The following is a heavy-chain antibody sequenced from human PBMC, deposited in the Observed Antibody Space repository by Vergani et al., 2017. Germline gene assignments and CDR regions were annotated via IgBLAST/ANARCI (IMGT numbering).Heavy chain of an antibody. CDR3: AKDRFGRDGYNVMDWFDP. J-gene: IGHJ5*02. Sequence: EVQLLESGGGLVQPGGSLRLSCAASGFTFSSYAMSWVRQAPGKGLEWVSAISGSGGSTYYADSVKGRFTISRDNSKTTLYLQMNSLRAEDTAVYYCAKDRFGRDGYNVMDWFDPWGQGTLVTVSS. V-gene: IGHV3-23*01. CDR2: ISGSGGST. CDR1: GFTFSSYA. D-gene: IGHD5-24*01.